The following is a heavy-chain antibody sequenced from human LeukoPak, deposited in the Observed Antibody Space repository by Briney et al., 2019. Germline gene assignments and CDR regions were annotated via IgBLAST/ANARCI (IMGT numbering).Heavy chain of an antibody. J-gene: IGHJ4*02. V-gene: IGHV3-66*01. Sequence: GGSLRLSCAASGFTVSSNYMTWVRQAPGKGLEWVSFIYSGGSTSYADSVKGRFIISRDNSKNTLYLQMNSLRAEDTAVYYCARDSAAVAGKFDYWGQGTLVTVSS. CDR3: ARDSAAVAGKFDY. CDR1: GFTVSSNY. D-gene: IGHD6-19*01. CDR2: IYSGGST.